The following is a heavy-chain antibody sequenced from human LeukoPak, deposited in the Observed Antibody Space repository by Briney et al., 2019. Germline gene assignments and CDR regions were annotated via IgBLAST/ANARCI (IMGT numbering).Heavy chain of an antibody. CDR1: GYTFTGYF. Sequence: ASVKVSCKASGYTFTGYFIHWVRQAPGQGLEWMGWINPNSGATNYAQRFQGRATMTRDTSISTAYMELSSLRSDDTAVYYCARESPGTYQIDDWGQGTLVTVSS. J-gene: IGHJ4*02. CDR2: INPNSGAT. V-gene: IGHV1-2*02. CDR3: ARESPGTYQIDD. D-gene: IGHD1-26*01.